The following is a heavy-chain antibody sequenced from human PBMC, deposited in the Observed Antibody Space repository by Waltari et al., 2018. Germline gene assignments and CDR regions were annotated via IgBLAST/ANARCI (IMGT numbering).Heavy chain of an antibody. V-gene: IGHV3-66*01. Sequence: EVQLVESGGGLVQPGGSLRLSCAASGFTVSSNYMSWVSLIYRGGRTYYADSVKGRFTIARDNSKNTLYLQMNSLRAEDTAVYYCTRDAGAVAAEGDYWGQGTLVTVSS. CDR1: GFTVSSNY. D-gene: IGHD6-19*01. J-gene: IGHJ4*02. CDR3: TRDAGAVAAEGDY. CDR2: IYRGGRT.